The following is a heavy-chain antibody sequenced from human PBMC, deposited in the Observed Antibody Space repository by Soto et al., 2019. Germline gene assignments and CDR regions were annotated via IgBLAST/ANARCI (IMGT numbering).Heavy chain of an antibody. CDR3: ARDRTATYYYYGMDV. CDR2: IKQDGSEK. V-gene: IGHV3-7*03. CDR1: GFTFSSYW. Sequence: GGSLRLSCAASGFTFSSYWMSWVRQAPGKGLEWVANIKQDGSEKYYVDSVKGRFTISRDNAKNSLYLQMNSLRAEDTAVYDCARDRTATYYYYGMDVWGQGTTVTVSS. D-gene: IGHD2-8*02. J-gene: IGHJ6*02.